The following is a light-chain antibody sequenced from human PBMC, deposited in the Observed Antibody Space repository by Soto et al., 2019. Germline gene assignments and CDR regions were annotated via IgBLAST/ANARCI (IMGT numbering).Light chain of an antibody. J-gene: IGKJ5*01. CDR2: KVS. Sequence: DVVMTQSPLSLPVTLGQPASISCRSNQSLVHSDGIAYFSWFQQRPGRSPRRLIYKVSNRDSGVTARFSGSGSGTDFALKISKVEAEDVGIYYCMQGTHWPITFGQGTRLEIK. V-gene: IGKV2-30*02. CDR3: MQGTHWPIT. CDR1: QSLVHSDGIAY.